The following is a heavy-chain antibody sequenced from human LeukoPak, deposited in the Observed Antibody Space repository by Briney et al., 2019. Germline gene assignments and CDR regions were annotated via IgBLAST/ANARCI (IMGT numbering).Heavy chain of an antibody. CDR2: ISGSGGGT. V-gene: IGHV3-23*01. J-gene: IGHJ4*02. Sequence: GGSLRLSCAASGFTFSNYAMSWVRQAPGKGLEWVSAISGSGGGTYYGDSVKGRFTISRDNSKNTLYLQMNSLRAEDTAVYYCAKTRPLDSSSWSHGDYWGQGTLVTVSS. CDR1: GFTFSNYA. D-gene: IGHD6-13*01. CDR3: AKTRPLDSSSWSHGDY.